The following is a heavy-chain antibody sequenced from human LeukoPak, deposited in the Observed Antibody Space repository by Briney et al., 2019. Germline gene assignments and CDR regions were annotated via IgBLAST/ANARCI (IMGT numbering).Heavy chain of an antibody. CDR2: ISGSGGST. CDR1: GFTFSSYA. J-gene: IGHJ4*02. Sequence: GGSLRLSCAASGFTFSSYAMSWVRQAPGKGLEWVSAISGSGGSTYYAGSVKGRFTISRDNSKNTLYLQMNSLRAEDTAVYYCAKDHYYGSGSFDYWGQGTLVTVSS. D-gene: IGHD3-10*01. V-gene: IGHV3-23*01. CDR3: AKDHYYGSGSFDY.